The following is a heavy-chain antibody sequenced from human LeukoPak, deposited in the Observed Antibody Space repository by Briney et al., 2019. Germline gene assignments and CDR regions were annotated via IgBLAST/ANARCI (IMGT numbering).Heavy chain of an antibody. V-gene: IGHV5-51*01. Sequence: GESLKISCKGSGYSFTSYWIGWVRQMPGKGLEWMGIIYPGDSDNRYSPSFQGQVTISADKSISTAYLQWSSLKASDTAMYYCARVPRRSSGWYYFDYWGQGTLVTVSS. CDR1: GYSFTSYW. J-gene: IGHJ4*02. D-gene: IGHD6-19*01. CDR3: ARVPRRSSGWYYFDY. CDR2: IYPGDSDN.